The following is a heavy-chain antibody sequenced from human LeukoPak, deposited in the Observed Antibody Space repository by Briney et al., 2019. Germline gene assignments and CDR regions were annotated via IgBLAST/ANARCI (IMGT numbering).Heavy chain of an antibody. CDR1: GFTFSSYW. D-gene: IGHD6-13*01. CDR3: AREGVAAALYYYGMDV. CDR2: IKQDGSEK. J-gene: IGHJ6*02. V-gene: IGHV3-7*01. Sequence: GGSLRLSCAASGFTFSSYWMSWVRQAPGKGLEWVANIKQDGSEKYYVDSVKGRFTISRDNAKNSLYLQMNSLRAEDTAVYYCAREGVAAALYYYGMDVWGQGTTVTVSS.